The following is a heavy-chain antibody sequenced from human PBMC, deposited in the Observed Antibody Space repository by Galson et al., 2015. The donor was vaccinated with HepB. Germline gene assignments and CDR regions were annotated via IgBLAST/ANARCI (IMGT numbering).Heavy chain of an antibody. V-gene: IGHV3-30*04. CDR3: ARDVGRILAWGWFDP. CDR2: ISYDGTDK. CDR1: GFTFNNNA. D-gene: IGHD3-3*02. J-gene: IGHJ5*02. Sequence: SLRLSCAASGFTFNNNAMHWVRQAPGKGLEWVAVISYDGTDKYYADSVKGRFTISRDNSKNTLYLQMSNLRDEDTAVYYCARDVGRILAWGWFDPWGQGTLVTVSS.